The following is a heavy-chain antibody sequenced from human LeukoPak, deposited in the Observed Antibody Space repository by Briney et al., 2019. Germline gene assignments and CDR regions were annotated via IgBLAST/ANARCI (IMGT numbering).Heavy chain of an antibody. CDR3: ARRSRSTEYYYALDV. Sequence: GESLKISCKGSGYSFTNNWIGWVRQMPGKGLEWMGIIYPGDSETIYSPSFQGQVTIPVDKSITTAYLQWSSLKASDSAIYFCARRSRSTEYYYALDVWGQGTTVTVSS. D-gene: IGHD2-2*01. CDR1: GYSFTNNW. J-gene: IGHJ6*02. CDR2: IYPGDSET. V-gene: IGHV5-51*01.